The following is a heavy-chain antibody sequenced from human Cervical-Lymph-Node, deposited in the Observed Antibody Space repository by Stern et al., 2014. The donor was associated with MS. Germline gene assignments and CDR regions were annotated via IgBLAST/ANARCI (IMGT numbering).Heavy chain of an antibody. CDR1: GFTFSSYA. J-gene: IGHJ4*02. Sequence: EMQLVESGGGLVQPGGSLRLSCAASGFTFSSYAMHWVRQAPGKGLEYVSAISSNGGSTYYANSVKGRFTISRDNSKNTLYLQMGSLRAEDMAVYYCARAIDFTADFDYWGQGTLVTVSS. CDR3: ARAIDFTADFDY. CDR2: ISSNGGST. D-gene: IGHD2/OR15-2a*01. V-gene: IGHV3-64*01.